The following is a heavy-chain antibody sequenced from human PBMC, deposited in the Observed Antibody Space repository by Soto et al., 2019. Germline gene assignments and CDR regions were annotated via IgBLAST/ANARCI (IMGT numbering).Heavy chain of an antibody. CDR3: AHRLLDSSGYLFDY. V-gene: IGHV2-5*02. Sequence: QITLKESGPTLVKPTQTLTLTCTFSGFSLSTSGVGVGWIRQPPGKALEWLALIYWDDDKRYSPSLKSRLTITKDTSKNQVVLTMTNMDPVDTATYYCAHRLLDSSGYLFDYWGQGTLVTVSS. J-gene: IGHJ4*02. CDR1: GFSLSTSGVG. CDR2: IYWDDDK. D-gene: IGHD3-22*01.